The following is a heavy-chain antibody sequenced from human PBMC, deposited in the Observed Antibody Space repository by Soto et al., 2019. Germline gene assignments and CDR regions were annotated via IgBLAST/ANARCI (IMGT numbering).Heavy chain of an antibody. J-gene: IGHJ5*02. Sequence: PGGSLRLSCAASGFTFSSYSMNWVRQAPGKGLEWVSSISSSSGYIYYADSVKGRFTISIDNAKNSLYLQMNSLRAEDTAVYYCARDQVHSRSWYVIDPIDTWRQGTLVTVSS. CDR1: GFTFSSYS. V-gene: IGHV3-21*01. CDR3: ARDQVHSRSWYVIDPIDT. D-gene: IGHD6-13*01. CDR2: ISSSSGYI.